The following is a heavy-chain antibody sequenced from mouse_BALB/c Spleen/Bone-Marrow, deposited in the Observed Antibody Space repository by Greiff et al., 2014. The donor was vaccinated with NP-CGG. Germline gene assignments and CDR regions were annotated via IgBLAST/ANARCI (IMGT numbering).Heavy chain of an antibody. J-gene: IGHJ4*01. V-gene: IGHV1S22*01. CDR2: IYPGSGST. CDR1: GHTFTNYW. D-gene: IGHD6-1*01. CDR3: TRDKATPYYAMDY. Sequence: LQQSGSELVRPGGSVKLTCKASGHTFTNYWVHWVKQRPGQGLEWIGNIYPGSGSTNYDEKFERKATLTVDTSSTTAYMQLSSLTTEDSAVYYCTRDKATPYYAMDYWGQGTSVTVSS.